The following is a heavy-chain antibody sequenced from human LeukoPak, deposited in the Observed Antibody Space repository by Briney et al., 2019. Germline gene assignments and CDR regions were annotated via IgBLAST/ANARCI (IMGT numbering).Heavy chain of an antibody. Sequence: TSETLSLTCAVYGGSFSGYYWSWIRQPPGKGLEWIGEINHSGSTNYNPSLKSRVTISVDTSKNQFSLKLSSVTAADTAVYYCARVALGHRLRRQLFPYGMDVWGQGTTVTVSS. CDR1: GGSFSGYY. D-gene: IGHD6-13*01. CDR2: INHSGST. V-gene: IGHV4-34*01. CDR3: ARVALGHRLRRQLFPYGMDV. J-gene: IGHJ6*02.